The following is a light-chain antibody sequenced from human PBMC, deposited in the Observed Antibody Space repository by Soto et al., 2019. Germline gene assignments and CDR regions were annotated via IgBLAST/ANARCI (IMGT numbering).Light chain of an antibody. CDR1: SSNNGSNT. J-gene: IGLJ2*01. CDR2: SNN. V-gene: IGLV1-44*01. Sequence: QSVLTQPPSASGTPGQRVTISCSGSSSNNGSNTVNWYQQLPGTAPKLLIYSNNQRPSGVPDRFSGSKSGTSASLAISGLQSEDEADYYSAAWDDSLNGPVFGGGTKLTV. CDR3: AAWDDSLNGPV.